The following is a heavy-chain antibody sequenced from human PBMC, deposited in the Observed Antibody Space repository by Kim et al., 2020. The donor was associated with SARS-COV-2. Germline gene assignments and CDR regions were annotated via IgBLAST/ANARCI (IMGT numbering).Heavy chain of an antibody. CDR2: IYYSGST. D-gene: IGHD6-19*01. CDR3: ARLGMVAGTFYYYYGMDV. CDR1: GGSISSYY. V-gene: IGHV4-59*08. Sequence: SETLSLTCTVSGGSISSYYWSWIRQPPGKGLEWIGYIYYSGSTNYNPSLKSRVTISVDTSKNQFSLKLSSVTAADTAVYYCARLGMVAGTFYYYYGMDVWGQGTTVTVSS. J-gene: IGHJ6*02.